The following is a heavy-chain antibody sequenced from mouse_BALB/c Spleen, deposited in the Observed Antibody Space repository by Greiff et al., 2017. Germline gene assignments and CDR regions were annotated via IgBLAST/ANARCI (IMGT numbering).Heavy chain of an antibody. J-gene: IGHJ3*01. V-gene: IGHV1-5*01. CDR3: TREYGPGGGFAY. CDR1: GYTFTSYW. D-gene: IGHD2-10*02. CDR2: IYPGNSDT. Sequence: EVQLQQPGAELVRPGASVKMSCKASGYTFTSYWMHWVKQRPGQGLEWIGAIYPGNSDTSYNQKFKGKAKLTAVTSTSTAYMELSSLTNEDSAVYYCTREYGPGGGFAYWGQGTLVTVSA.